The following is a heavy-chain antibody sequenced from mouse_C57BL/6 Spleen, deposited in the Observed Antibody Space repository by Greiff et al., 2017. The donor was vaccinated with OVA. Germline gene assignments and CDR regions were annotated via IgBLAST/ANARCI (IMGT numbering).Heavy chain of an antibody. Sequence: EVKLMESGAELVKPGASVKLSCTASGFNIKDYYMHWVKQRTEQGLEWIGRIDPEDGETKYAPKFQGKATITADRSSNTAYLQLSSLTSEDTAVYYCARDYYGSSPYAMDYWGQGTSVTVSS. V-gene: IGHV14-2*01. CDR3: ARDYYGSSPYAMDY. D-gene: IGHD1-1*01. CDR1: GFNIKDYY. J-gene: IGHJ4*01. CDR2: IDPEDGET.